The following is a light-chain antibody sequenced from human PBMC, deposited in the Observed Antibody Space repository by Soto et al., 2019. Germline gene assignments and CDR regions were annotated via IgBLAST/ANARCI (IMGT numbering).Light chain of an antibody. V-gene: IGKV3-11*01. CDR3: QQRSTWPSYT. J-gene: IGKJ2*01. Sequence: EIVLTQSPATLSLSPGERATLSCRASQSVTSYLTWYQHKPGQAPRLLIYDASNMDTSITARLIGSGSGTDFTTTISSLEPEDFAIYYCQQRSTWPSYTFGHGTKLEIK. CDR2: DAS. CDR1: QSVTSY.